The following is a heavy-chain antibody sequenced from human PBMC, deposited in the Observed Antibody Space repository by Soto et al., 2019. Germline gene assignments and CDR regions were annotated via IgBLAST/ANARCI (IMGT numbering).Heavy chain of an antibody. J-gene: IGHJ4*02. D-gene: IGHD3-10*01. CDR3: ARSTYRRYYGSGSQSLTLDY. CDR2: INHSGST. CDR1: GGSFSGYY. V-gene: IGHV4-34*01. Sequence: PSETLSLTCAVYGGSFSGYYWSWIRQPPGKGLEWIGEINHSGSTNYNPSLKSRVTISVDTSKNQFSLKLSSVTAADTAVYYCARSTYRRYYGSGSQSLTLDYWGQGTLVTVSS.